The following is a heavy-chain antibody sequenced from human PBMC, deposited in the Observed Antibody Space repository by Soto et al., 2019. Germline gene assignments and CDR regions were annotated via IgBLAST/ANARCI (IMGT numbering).Heavy chain of an antibody. D-gene: IGHD2-2*01. V-gene: IGHV1-24*01. CDR2: FDPEDGET. CDR3: ATGIPDIVVVPAAPPGFDY. J-gene: IGHJ4*02. CDR1: GYTLTELS. Sequence: ASVKVSCKVSGYTLTELSMHWVRQAPGKGLEWMGGFDPEDGETIYAQKFQGRVTMTEETSTDTAYMELSSLRSEDTAVYYCATGIPDIVVVPAAPPGFDYWGQGTLVTVSS.